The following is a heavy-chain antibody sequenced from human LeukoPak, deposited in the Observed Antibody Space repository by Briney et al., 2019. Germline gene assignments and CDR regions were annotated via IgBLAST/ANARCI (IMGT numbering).Heavy chain of an antibody. D-gene: IGHD1-26*01. CDR1: GGSFSGYY. J-gene: IGHJ4*01. CDR2: INHSGST. CDR3: AREWELWMMDY. V-gene: IGHV4-34*01. Sequence: SETLSLTCAVYGGSFSGYYWTWIRQPPGKGLEWIGEINHSGSTNYNPSLKSRVTISVDTSKNQFSLNLSSVTAADTAVYYCAREWELWMMDYWGQEPWSPSPQ.